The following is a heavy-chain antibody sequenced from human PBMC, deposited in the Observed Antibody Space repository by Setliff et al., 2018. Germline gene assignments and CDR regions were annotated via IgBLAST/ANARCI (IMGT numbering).Heavy chain of an antibody. D-gene: IGHD3-10*01. CDR3: ARGAWFGELGWFDP. CDR2: ISAYNGNT. CDR1: GGTFSSYD. Sequence: ASVKVSCKAPGGTFSSYDINWVRQATGQGLEWMGWISAYNGNTNYAQKLQGRVTMTTDTSTSTAYMELRSLRSDDAAVYYCARGAWFGELGWFDPWGQGTLVTVSS. J-gene: IGHJ5*02. V-gene: IGHV1-18*01.